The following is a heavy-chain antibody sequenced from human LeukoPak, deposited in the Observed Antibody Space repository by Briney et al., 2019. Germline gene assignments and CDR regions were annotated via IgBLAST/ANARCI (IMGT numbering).Heavy chain of an antibody. CDR3: ATDYPGAAAMNY. CDR1: GYTLTELS. V-gene: IGHV1-24*01. D-gene: IGHD6-13*01. Sequence: ASVTVSFTVSGYTLTELSMHWVRQAPGKGLEWMGGFDPEDGETIYAQKFQGRVTMTEDTSTDTAYMELSSLRSEDTAVYYCATDYPGAAAMNYWGQGTLVTVSS. CDR2: FDPEDGET. J-gene: IGHJ4*02.